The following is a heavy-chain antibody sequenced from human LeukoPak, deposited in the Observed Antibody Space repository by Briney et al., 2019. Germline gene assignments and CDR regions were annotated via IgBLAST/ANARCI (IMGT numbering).Heavy chain of an antibody. CDR2: IYYSGST. Sequence: SETLSLTCTVSGGSISSGGYFWTWIRQQPGKGLEWIGYIYYSGSTYYNPSLKSRVTISVDLSKNQFSLKLSSVPAADTAVYYCATAPYSSSSVDYWGQGTLVTVSS. CDR1: GGSISSGGYF. D-gene: IGHD6-6*01. J-gene: IGHJ4*02. V-gene: IGHV4-31*03. CDR3: ATAPYSSSSVDY.